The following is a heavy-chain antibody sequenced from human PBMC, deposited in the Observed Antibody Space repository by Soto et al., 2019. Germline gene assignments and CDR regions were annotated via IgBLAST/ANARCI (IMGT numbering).Heavy chain of an antibody. CDR2: ISAYNGNR. Sequence: QVQLVQSGAEVKKPGASVKVSCKASGYTFTSYGISWVRQAPGQGLEWMGWISAYNGNRKYAQKVQGRVTMTTDTSMSAAYMELWSLRSDDTAVYYCAREPNYFDYWGQGTLVTVSS. CDR3: AREPNYFDY. J-gene: IGHJ4*02. CDR1: GYTFTSYG. V-gene: IGHV1-18*01.